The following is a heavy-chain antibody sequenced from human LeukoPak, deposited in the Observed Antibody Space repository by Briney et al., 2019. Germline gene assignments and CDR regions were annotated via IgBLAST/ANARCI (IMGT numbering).Heavy chain of an antibody. Sequence: SETLSLTCTVPGVSISSYYWSWIRQPAGKGLEWIGRIYTSGSTHNNPSLKSRVTMSVDASKNQFSLKLSSVTAADTAVYYCARGIVVLTAIWDHDAFDIWGQGTMVTVSS. D-gene: IGHD2-21*02. CDR1: GVSISSYY. CDR3: ARGIVVLTAIWDHDAFDI. V-gene: IGHV4-4*07. J-gene: IGHJ3*02. CDR2: IYTSGST.